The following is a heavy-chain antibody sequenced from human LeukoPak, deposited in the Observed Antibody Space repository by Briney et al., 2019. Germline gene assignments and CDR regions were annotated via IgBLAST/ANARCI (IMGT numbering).Heavy chain of an antibody. CDR1: GGSISPYY. V-gene: IGHV4-59*01. D-gene: IGHD4/OR15-4a*01. CDR3: ARDQGLLDAFDI. Sequence: SETLSLTCSISGGSISPYYWSWIRQPPGKGLEWIGYIYHSGSTNYNPSLKSRVTISVDTSKNQFSLKLSSVTAADTAVYYCARDQGLLDAFDIWGQGTMVTVSS. J-gene: IGHJ3*02. CDR2: IYHSGST.